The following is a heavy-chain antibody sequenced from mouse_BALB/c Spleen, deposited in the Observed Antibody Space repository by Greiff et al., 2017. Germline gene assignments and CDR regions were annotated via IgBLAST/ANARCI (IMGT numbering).Heavy chain of an antibody. CDR1: GFTFSSYA. V-gene: IGHV5-9-3*01. J-gene: IGHJ4*01. Sequence: EVMLVESGGGLVKPGGSLKLSCAASGFTFSSYAMSWVRQTPEKRLEWVATISSGGSYTYYPDSVKGRFTISRDNAKNTLYLQMSSLRSEDTAMYYCARHFHDYAMDYWGQGTSVTVSS. CDR3: ARHFHDYAMDY. CDR2: ISSGGSYT.